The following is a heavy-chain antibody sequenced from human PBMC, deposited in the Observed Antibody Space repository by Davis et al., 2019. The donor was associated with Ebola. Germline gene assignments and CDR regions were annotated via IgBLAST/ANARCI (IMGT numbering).Heavy chain of an antibody. CDR2: IWYDGSNK. V-gene: IGHV3-33*01. Sequence: GGSLRLSCAASGFTFSSYGMHWVRQAPGKGLEWVAVIWYDGSNKYYADSVKGRFTISRDNSKNTLYLQMNSRRAEDTAVYYCARDLTMVQGVIDYWGQGTLVTVSS. CDR3: ARDLTMVQGVIDY. J-gene: IGHJ4*02. D-gene: IGHD3-10*01. CDR1: GFTFSSYG.